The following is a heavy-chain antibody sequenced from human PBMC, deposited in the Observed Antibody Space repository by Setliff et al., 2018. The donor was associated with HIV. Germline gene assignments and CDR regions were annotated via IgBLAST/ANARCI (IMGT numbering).Heavy chain of an antibody. J-gene: IGHJ4*02. Sequence: SETLSLTCSVSGDSISSGSYFWGWTRQTPGKGLEWIGNIYYTGFAYYNPSPKSRVTISLDTSKTHFFLNLTSVTDADTAVYFCTREGRGDPAMATTRIDYWGQGKLVTVSS. D-gene: IGHD1-1*01. CDR2: IYYTGFA. CDR1: GDSISSGSYF. V-gene: IGHV4-39*02. CDR3: TREGRGDPAMATTRIDY.